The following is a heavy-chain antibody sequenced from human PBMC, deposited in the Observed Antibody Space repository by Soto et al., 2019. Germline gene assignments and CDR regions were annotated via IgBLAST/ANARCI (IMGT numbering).Heavy chain of an antibody. D-gene: IGHD6-6*01. CDR2: IRSKSNNYAT. CDR1: GFSFSGSA. V-gene: IGHV3-73*01. J-gene: IGHJ4*02. CDR3: TGSSSGY. Sequence: EVQLVEAGGGLVQPGESLKLSCAASGFSFSGSAMHWVRQASGKGLEWVGHIRSKSNNYATTYDASVKGRFTISRDDSKNTAYLEMNSLKIEDTAVYYCTGSSSGYWGQGTLVTVSS.